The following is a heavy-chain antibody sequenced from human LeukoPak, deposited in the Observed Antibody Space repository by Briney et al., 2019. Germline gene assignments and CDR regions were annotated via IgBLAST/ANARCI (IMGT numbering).Heavy chain of an antibody. Sequence: GGSLRLSCAASGFTFSSYAMSWVRQAPGKELEWVSVISGSGGSTYYADSVKGRFTISRDNSKNTLYLQMNSLRAEDTAVYYCARPPSPGGAAAVYYGMDVWGQGTTVTVSS. CDR2: ISGSGGST. J-gene: IGHJ6*02. V-gene: IGHV3-23*01. CDR1: GFTFSSYA. CDR3: ARPPSPGGAAAVYYGMDV. D-gene: IGHD6-13*01.